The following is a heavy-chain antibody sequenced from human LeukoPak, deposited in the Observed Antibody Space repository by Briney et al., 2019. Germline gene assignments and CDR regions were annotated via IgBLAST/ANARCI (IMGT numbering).Heavy chain of an antibody. CDR3: ARAYCSGGSCYLPSSYYYMDV. CDR2: ISPSGGST. CDR1: GYTFTSNY. V-gene: IGHV1-46*01. Sequence: ASVKVSCKAFGYTFTSNYMHWVRQAPGQGPEWMGVISPSGGSTTYAQKFQGRVTLTRDMSTSTDYLELSSLRSEDTPVYYCARAYCSGGSCYLPSSYYYMDVWGKGTTVTVSS. D-gene: IGHD2-15*01. J-gene: IGHJ6*03.